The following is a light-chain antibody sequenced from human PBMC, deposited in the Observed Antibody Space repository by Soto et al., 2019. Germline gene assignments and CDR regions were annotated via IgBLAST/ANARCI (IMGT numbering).Light chain of an antibody. CDR2: GAS. CDR1: QSVSSN. J-gene: IGKJ1*01. Sequence: EIVMTQSPATLSVSPGERATLSCRASQSVSSNLAWYQQKPGQAPRLLIYGASTRATGIPARFSGSGSGTEFTLTISSLQPEDFAVYYCQQYNNWPPAFGQVTKVEIK. CDR3: QQYNNWPPA. V-gene: IGKV3-15*01.